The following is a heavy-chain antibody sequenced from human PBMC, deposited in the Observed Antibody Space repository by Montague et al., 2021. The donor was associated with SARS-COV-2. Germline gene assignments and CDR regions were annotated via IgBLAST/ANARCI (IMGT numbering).Heavy chain of an antibody. Sequence: SLRLSCAASGFTFSTYGMSWVRQTPGKGLEWVSDIKGDGGDKNYVDSVKGRFSISRDNSKNSLYLQMDNLRAEDTAMYYCAKNGGAHSWDVWGQGTSVSVSS. CDR3: AKNGGAHSWDV. CDR1: GFTFSTYG. D-gene: IGHD4-23*01. J-gene: IGHJ6*02. CDR2: IKGDGGDK. V-gene: IGHV3-7*01.